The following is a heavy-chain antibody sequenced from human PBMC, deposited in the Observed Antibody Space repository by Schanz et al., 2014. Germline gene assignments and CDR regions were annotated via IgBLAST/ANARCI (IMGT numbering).Heavy chain of an antibody. V-gene: IGHV3-30-3*01. Sequence: QAQLVESGGGVVQPGRSLRLSCAASGFAFRSYAMHWVRQAPGKGLEWAALISHDGNNKHYVDSVEGRFTISRDNSKNTLYVQMNSLRADDTAVYYCARAQGVIRLYYGVDVWGQGTTVTVSS. CDR2: ISHDGNNK. D-gene: IGHD3-10*01. CDR3: ARAQGVIRLYYGVDV. CDR1: GFAFRSYA. J-gene: IGHJ6*02.